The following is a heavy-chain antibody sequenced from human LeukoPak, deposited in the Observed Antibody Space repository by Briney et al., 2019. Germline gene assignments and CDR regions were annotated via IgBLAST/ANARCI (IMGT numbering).Heavy chain of an antibody. CDR3: ASGSLYGDYEGTNDY. CDR2: IIPILGIA. J-gene: IGHJ4*02. Sequence: SVKVSCKASGGTFSSYAISWVRQAPGQGLEWMGRIIPILGIANYAQKFQGRVTITADKSTSTAYMELSSLRSEDTAVYYCASGSLYGDYEGTNDYWGQGTLVTVSS. V-gene: IGHV1-69*04. CDR1: GGTFSSYA. D-gene: IGHD4-17*01.